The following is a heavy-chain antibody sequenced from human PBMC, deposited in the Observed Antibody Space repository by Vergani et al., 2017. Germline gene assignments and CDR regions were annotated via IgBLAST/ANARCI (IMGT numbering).Heavy chain of an antibody. Sequence: QVQLVQSGAEVKKPGASVKVSCKASGYTFTGYYMHWVRQVPGQGLEWMGRIIPVLGKTKYAQDFQGRLTITADTSTSTAYMELTSLRSQDTAVYYCARDPRGYGGDPEDYYYAMDVWGQGTTVTVSS. J-gene: IGHJ6*02. D-gene: IGHD2-21*02. CDR2: IIPVLGKT. CDR3: ARDPRGYGGDPEDYYYAMDV. V-gene: IGHV1-69*09. CDR1: GYTFTGYY.